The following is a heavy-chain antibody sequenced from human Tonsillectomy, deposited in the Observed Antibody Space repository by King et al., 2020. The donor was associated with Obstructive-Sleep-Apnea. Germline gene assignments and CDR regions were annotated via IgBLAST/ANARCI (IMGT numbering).Heavy chain of an antibody. CDR1: GYTFTSNG. Sequence: LQLVQSGAEVKKPGASGKVSCKASGYTFTSNGISWVRQAPGQGLEWMGWISAYHGNTNYAQKFPVRVTMTTDSSTSTAYMELRSRRSDDTSVYYCARTGYYDSSAIDYWGQGTLVTVSS. J-gene: IGHJ4*02. CDR3: ARTGYYDSSAIDY. D-gene: IGHD3-22*01. CDR2: ISAYHGNT. V-gene: IGHV1-18*04.